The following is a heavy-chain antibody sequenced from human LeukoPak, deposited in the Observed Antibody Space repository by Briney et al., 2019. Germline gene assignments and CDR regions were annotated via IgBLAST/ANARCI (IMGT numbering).Heavy chain of an antibody. CDR3: AKRSDNWNDYYFDY. J-gene: IGHJ4*02. Sequence: GGSLRLSCAASGFTFSSYAMSWVRQAPRKGLEWVSTISGSGVSTYYADSVKGRFTISRDNSKNTLYLQMNSLRAEDTAVYYCAKRSDNWNDYYFDYWGQGTLVTVPS. CDR1: GFTFSSYA. CDR2: ISGSGVST. V-gene: IGHV3-23*01. D-gene: IGHD1-1*01.